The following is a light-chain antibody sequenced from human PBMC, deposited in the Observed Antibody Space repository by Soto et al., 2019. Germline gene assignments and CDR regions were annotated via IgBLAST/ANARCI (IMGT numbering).Light chain of an antibody. CDR1: QSVDRNY. J-gene: IGKJ4*01. CDR3: QRYNNWPLT. V-gene: IGKV3D-15*01. Sequence: TRSHVNLALSPGARSTLSCRTSQSVDRNYLAWYQHKPGQAPRLLIYGASTRATGIPDRFSGSGSGTEFTLTINSLQSEDFAVYYCQRYNNWPLTFGGGTKVDIK. CDR2: GAS.